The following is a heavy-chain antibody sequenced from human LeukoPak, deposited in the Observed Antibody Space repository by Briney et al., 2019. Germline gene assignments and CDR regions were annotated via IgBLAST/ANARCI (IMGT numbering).Heavy chain of an antibody. J-gene: IGHJ4*02. Sequence: GASLRLSCAASGFTFSSYATSWVRQAPGKGLEWVSGISASGGSTYYADSVKGRFTISRDNSKDTLYLQMNSLSAEDTALYYCAKVLQGSWYYFDHWGQGTLVTVSS. CDR1: GFTFSSYA. D-gene: IGHD2-8*02. CDR3: AKVLQGSWYYFDH. V-gene: IGHV3-23*01. CDR2: ISASGGST.